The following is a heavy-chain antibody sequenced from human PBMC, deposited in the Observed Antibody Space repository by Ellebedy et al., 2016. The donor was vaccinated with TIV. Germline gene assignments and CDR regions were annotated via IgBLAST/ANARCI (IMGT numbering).Heavy chain of an antibody. V-gene: IGHV4-39*01. Sequence: MPSETLSLTCSVSGGSVSSTRYYWAWIRQPPGKGLEYIGSVYYSGSPYYNPSFKRRVPLSADTSKNQFSLNLRTVTAADTAVYYCARTDPWQPIDDWGQGILVSVSS. D-gene: IGHD2-21*02. J-gene: IGHJ4*02. CDR3: ARTDPWQPIDD. CDR2: VYYSGSP. CDR1: GGSVSSTRYY.